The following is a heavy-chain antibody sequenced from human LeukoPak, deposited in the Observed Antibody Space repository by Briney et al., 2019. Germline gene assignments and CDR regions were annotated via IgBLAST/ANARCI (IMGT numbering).Heavy chain of an antibody. V-gene: IGHV3-48*03. J-gene: IGHJ5*02. Sequence: GGSLRLSCAASGFTFSSYEMNWVRQAPGKGLEWVSYISSSGTRYYADSVKGRFTISRDNAENSLYLQMNSLRAEDTAVYYCARDSTPSYYYGSGSQNWFDPWGQGTLVTVSS. CDR3: ARDSTPSYYYGSGSQNWFDP. CDR1: GFTFSSYE. CDR2: ISSSGTR. D-gene: IGHD3-10*01.